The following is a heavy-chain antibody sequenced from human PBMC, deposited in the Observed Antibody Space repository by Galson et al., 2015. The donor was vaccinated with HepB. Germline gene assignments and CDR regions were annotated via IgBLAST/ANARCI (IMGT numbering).Heavy chain of an antibody. CDR3: ARDPSGTNTLYYYYGMDV. J-gene: IGHJ6*02. V-gene: IGHV6-1*01. CDR2: TYYRSKWYN. Sequence: CAISGDSVSSNSAAWNWIRQSPSRGLEWLGRTYYRSKWYNDYAVSVKSRITINPDTSKNQFSLQLNSVTPEDTAVYYCARDPSGTNTLYYYYGMDVWGQGTTVTVSS. D-gene: IGHD1-26*01. CDR1: GDSVSSNSAA.